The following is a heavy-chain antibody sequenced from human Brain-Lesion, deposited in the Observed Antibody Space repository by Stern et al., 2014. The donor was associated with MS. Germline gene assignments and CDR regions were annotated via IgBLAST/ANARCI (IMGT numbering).Heavy chain of an antibody. CDR2: SDHSGST. D-gene: IGHD6-13*01. CDR3: ARFPASRPHVFDS. Sequence: VQLQESGPGLVKPSGTLSLTCAVSGGSISSSNWWSWVRQSPGKGLELIGESDHSGSTIYNPSLKSRVTVSVDKSKNRFSLNLRSVTAADTAVYFCARFPASRPHVFDSWGQGTLVTVSS. V-gene: IGHV4-4*02. CDR1: GGSISSSNW. J-gene: IGHJ4*02.